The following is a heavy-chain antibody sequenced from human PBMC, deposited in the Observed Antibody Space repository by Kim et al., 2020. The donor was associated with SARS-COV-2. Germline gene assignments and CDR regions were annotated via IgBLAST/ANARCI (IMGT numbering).Heavy chain of an antibody. CDR3: ARDSPKGVVPAAKPTYGMDV. D-gene: IGHD2-2*01. V-gene: IGHV3-21*01. CDR1: GFTFSSYS. CDR2: ISSSSSYI. Sequence: GGSLRLSCAASGFTFSSYSMNWVRQAPGKGLEWVSSISSSSSYIYYADSVKGRFTISRDNAKNSLYLQMNSLRAEDTAVYYCARDSPKGVVPAAKPTYGMDVWGQGTTVTVSS. J-gene: IGHJ6*02.